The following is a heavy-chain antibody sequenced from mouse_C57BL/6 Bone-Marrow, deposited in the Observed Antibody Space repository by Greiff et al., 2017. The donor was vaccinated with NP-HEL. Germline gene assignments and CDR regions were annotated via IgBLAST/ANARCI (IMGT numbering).Heavy chain of an antibody. J-gene: IGHJ1*03. CDR1: GYAFSSSW. Sequence: QVHVKQSGPELVKPGASVKISCKASGYAFSSSWMNWVKQRPGKGLEWIGRVYPGDGDTNYNGKFKGKATLTADKSSSTAYMQLSSLTSEDSAVYFCARRGGYVRWYFDVWGTGTTVTVSS. CDR3: ARRGGYVRWYFDV. V-gene: IGHV1-82*01. CDR2: VYPGDGDT. D-gene: IGHD2-2*01.